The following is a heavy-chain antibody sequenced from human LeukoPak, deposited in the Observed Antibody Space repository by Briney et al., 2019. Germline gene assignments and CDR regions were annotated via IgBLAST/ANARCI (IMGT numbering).Heavy chain of an antibody. Sequence: PGGSLRLSCAASGFTFDDYAMHWVRQAPGKGLEWVSGISWNSGSIGYADSVKGRFTISRDNAKNSLYLQMNSLRAEDTALYYCAKDKMGSGWYYYYYYGMDVWGQGTTVTVSS. CDR3: AKDKMGSGWYYYYYYGMDV. CDR1: GFTFDDYA. J-gene: IGHJ6*02. D-gene: IGHD6-19*01. CDR2: ISWNSGSI. V-gene: IGHV3-9*01.